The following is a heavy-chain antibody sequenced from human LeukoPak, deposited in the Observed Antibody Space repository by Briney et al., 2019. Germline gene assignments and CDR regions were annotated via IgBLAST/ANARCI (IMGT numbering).Heavy chain of an antibody. D-gene: IGHD3-10*01. CDR2: IYYSGST. CDR1: GGSISSGDYY. J-gene: IGHJ4*02. CDR3: ARDSYYGSGSYYNVYFAY. V-gene: IGHV4-30-4*01. Sequence: KTSETLSLTCTVSGGSISSGDYYWSWIRQPPGKGLEWIGYIYYSGSTYYNPSLKSRVTISVDTSKNQFSLKLSSVTAADTAVYYCARDSYYGSGSYYNVYFAYWGQRTLVTVSS.